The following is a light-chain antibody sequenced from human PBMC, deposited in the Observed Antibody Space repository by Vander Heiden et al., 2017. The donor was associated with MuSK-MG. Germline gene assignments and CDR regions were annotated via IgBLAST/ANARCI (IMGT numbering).Light chain of an antibody. CDR3: QKDNSALT. V-gene: IGKV1-27*01. CDR2: AAS. J-gene: IGKJ4*01. Sequence: DIQMTQSPSSLSASVGDRVTITCRASQGISNYLAWYQQKPGKVPKLLIYAASTLQSGVPSRFSGSGSGTDFTLTISSLQPEDVATYYFQKDNSALTFGGGTKVEIK. CDR1: QGISNY.